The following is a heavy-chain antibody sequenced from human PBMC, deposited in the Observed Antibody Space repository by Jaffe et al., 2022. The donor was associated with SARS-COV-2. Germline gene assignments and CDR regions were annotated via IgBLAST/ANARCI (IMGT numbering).Heavy chain of an antibody. CDR1: GFTFSSYG. CDR3: AKDRGPLTPMVRGVGADY. CDR2: ISYDGSNK. Sequence: QVQLVESGGGVVQPGRSLRLSCAASGFTFSSYGMHWVRQAPGKGLEWVAVISYDGSNKSYADSVKGRFTISRDNSKNTLYLQMNSLRAEDTAVYYCAKDRGPLTPMVRGVGADYWGQGTLVTVSS. V-gene: IGHV3-30*18. D-gene: IGHD3-10*01. J-gene: IGHJ4*02.